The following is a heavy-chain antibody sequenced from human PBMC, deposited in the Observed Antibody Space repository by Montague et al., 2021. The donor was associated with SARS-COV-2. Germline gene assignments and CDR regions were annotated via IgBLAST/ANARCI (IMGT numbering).Heavy chain of an antibody. CDR3: ARGSWHIVVVTAIRDGYYGMDV. CDR2: INHSGST. V-gene: IGHV4-34*01. J-gene: IGHJ6*02. Sequence: SETLSLTCAVCGGSFSGYYWSWIRQPPGKGLEWIGEINHSGSTNYNPSLKSRVTISVDTSKNQFSLKLSSVTAADTAVYYCARGSWHIVVVTAIRDGYYGMDVWGQGTRVTVSS. CDR1: GGSFSGYY. D-gene: IGHD2-21*02.